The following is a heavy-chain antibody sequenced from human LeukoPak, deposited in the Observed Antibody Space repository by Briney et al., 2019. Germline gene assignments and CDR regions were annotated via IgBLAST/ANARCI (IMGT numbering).Heavy chain of an antibody. J-gene: IGHJ4*02. CDR1: GFTFSDYY. Sequence: PGGTLRLSCAASGFTFSDYYMSWIRQAPGKGLEWVSLIYSGGRIFYADSVKGRFIISTDTSKNTLYLQMNSLRAEDTAVYYCASGFSYGKVDYWGQGTLVTVSS. CDR3: ASGFSYGKVDY. V-gene: IGHV3-66*01. CDR2: IYSGGRI. D-gene: IGHD5-18*01.